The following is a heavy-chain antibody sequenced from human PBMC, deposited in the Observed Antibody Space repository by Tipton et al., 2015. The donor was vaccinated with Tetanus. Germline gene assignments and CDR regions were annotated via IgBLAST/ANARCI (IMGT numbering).Heavy chain of an antibody. CDR2: ISNSGST. D-gene: IGHD3-10*01. J-gene: IGHJ6*02. CDR3: ARDRGVRGGYYYYHGMDV. Sequence: GLVKPSQTLSLTCSVSGDSISSGGHYWGWIRQHPGEGLEWIGYISNSGSTYYNPSLKSRVTISVDTSQKQISLKVNSVTAADTAVYYCARDRGVRGGYYYYHGMDVWGQGTTVTVSS. CDR1: GDSISSGGHY. V-gene: IGHV4-31*03.